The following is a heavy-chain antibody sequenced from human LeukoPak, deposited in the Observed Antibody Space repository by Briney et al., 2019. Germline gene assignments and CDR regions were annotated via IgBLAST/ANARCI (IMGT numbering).Heavy chain of an antibody. V-gene: IGHV1-69*13. CDR2: IIPIFGTA. J-gene: IGHJ5*02. CDR3: ARRKDGFRYFDSQFDP. CDR1: GGTFSSYA. D-gene: IGHD3-9*01. Sequence: SVKVSCKASGGTFSSYAISWVRQAPGQGLGWMGGIIPIFGTANYAQKFKGRVPITADESTSTAYMELSSLRSEHTAVYYCARRKDGFRYFDSQFDPWGQGTLVTVSS.